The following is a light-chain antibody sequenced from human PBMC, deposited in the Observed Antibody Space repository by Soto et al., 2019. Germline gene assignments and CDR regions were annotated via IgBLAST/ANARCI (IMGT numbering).Light chain of an antibody. CDR1: QSVSTNY. CDR3: LTYRGYPKLT. V-gene: IGKV3-20*01. J-gene: IGKJ4*01. Sequence: EIVLTQSPGTLSLSPGERATLSCRASQSVSTNYLAWYQQKPGQAPRLLIFGASSRATGIPDRFSGSGSGTDFTLTISRLEPEDFGVYYCLTYRGYPKLTFGGVTMVDIK. CDR2: GAS.